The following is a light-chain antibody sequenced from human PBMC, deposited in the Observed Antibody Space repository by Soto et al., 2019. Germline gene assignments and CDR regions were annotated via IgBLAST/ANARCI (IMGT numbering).Light chain of an antibody. V-gene: IGLV2-14*01. CDR1: SSDVGGYNR. Sequence: QSVLTQPASESGSPGQSITISCTGTSSDVGGYNRVSWYQQHPGKAPKLMIYDVTIWPSGVSNRFSGSKSGNTASLTISGLQAEDEAEYYCSSYTTSSTLEGVFGTGTKLTVL. J-gene: IGLJ1*01. CDR3: SSYTTSSTLEGV. CDR2: DVT.